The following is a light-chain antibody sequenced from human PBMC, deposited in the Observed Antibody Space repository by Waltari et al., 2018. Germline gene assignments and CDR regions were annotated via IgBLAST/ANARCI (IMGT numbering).Light chain of an antibody. V-gene: IGKV3-20*01. Sequence: EIVLTQSPGTLFLSPGERVTLSCRASQSIGTFFAWYQQKPGQPPRLLIYGASIRAAGIPDRVSGSGSGTDVSLTISRLEPADFAVYYCQHYVRLPVTFGQGTKVQIK. CDR2: GAS. CDR1: QSIGTF. CDR3: QHYVRLPVT. J-gene: IGKJ1*01.